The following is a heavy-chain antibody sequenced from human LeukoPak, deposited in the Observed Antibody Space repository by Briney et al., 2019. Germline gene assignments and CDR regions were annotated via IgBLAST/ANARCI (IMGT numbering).Heavy chain of an antibody. J-gene: IGHJ4*02. CDR1: GFTFSSYA. Sequence: GGSLRLSCAASGFTFSSYAMSWVRQTPGKGLEWVSVISGSGDKIYYADSYGDSVKGRFTISRDNSKNTLYLQMNSLRAEGTAIYYCATDRKVGTWDPRFNYWGQGTLVTVSS. D-gene: IGHD4-23*01. V-gene: IGHV3-23*01. CDR2: ISGSGDKI. CDR3: ATDRKVGTWDPRFNY.